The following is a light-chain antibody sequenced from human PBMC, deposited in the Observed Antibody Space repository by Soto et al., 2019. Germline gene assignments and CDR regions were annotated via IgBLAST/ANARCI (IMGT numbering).Light chain of an antibody. CDR2: GAS. J-gene: IGKJ2*01. Sequence: EIILTQSPASLSASPGERATLSCRASQSVNNNLAWYQQKRGQAPRLLIYGASTRATGIPGRFRGSGSGTEFTLTITSLQSEDFAVYFCQQYNNWPPDTFGQGTKVDIK. V-gene: IGKV3-15*01. CDR3: QQYNNWPPDT. CDR1: QSVNNN.